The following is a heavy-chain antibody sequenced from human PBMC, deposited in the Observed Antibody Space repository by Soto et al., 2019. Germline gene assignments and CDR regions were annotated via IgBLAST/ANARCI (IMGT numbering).Heavy chain of an antibody. V-gene: IGHV1-3*01. CDR3: ALRGYSSSWYGLDP. CDR1: GYTFTSYA. D-gene: IGHD6-13*01. J-gene: IGHJ5*02. Sequence: ASVKVSCKASGYTFTSYAMHWVRQAPGQRLEWMGWINAGNGNTKYSQKFQGRVTMTEDTSTDTAYMELSSLRSEDTAVYYCALRGYSSSWYGLDPWGQGTLVTVSS. CDR2: INAGNGNT.